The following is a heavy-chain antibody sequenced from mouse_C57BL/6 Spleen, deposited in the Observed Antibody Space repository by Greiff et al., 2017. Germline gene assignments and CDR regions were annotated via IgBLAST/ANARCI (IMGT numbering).Heavy chain of an antibody. Sequence: VQLQQPGAELVRPGSSVKLSCKASGYTFTSYWMHWVKQRPIQGLEWIGNIDPSDSETHYNQKFKDKATLTVDKSSSTAYMQLSSLTSEDSAVYYCARRDYGQGYFDYWGQGTTLTVSS. V-gene: IGHV1-52*01. CDR1: GYTFTSYW. CDR2: IDPSDSET. D-gene: IGHD2-4*01. CDR3: ARRDYGQGYFDY. J-gene: IGHJ2*01.